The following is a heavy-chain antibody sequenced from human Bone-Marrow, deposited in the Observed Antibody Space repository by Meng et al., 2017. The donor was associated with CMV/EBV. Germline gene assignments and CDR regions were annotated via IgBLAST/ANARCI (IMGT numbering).Heavy chain of an antibody. CDR3: ARASRGYSYGFNFDY. D-gene: IGHD5-18*01. V-gene: IGHV1-69*05. CDR2: IIPIFGTA. CDR1: GYTFTNYG. J-gene: IGHJ4*02. Sequence: PVKVSCKASGYTFTNYGVSWVRQAPGQGLEWMGGIIPIFGTANYAQKFQGRVTITTDESTSTAYMELSSLRSEDTAVYYCARASRGYSYGFNFDYWGQGTRVTGSS.